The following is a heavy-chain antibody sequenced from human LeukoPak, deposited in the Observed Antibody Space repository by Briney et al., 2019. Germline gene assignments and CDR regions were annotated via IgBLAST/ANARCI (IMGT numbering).Heavy chain of an antibody. CDR2: IIPSFGTA. D-gene: IGHD1-26*01. V-gene: IGHV1-69*05. J-gene: IGHJ4*02. Sequence: ASVKVSCKASGDTFRRYAICWVRQAPEQRLGWVGRIIPSFGTANYAQKFQGRVTITTDESTSTAYMELSSLRSEDTAVYYCASVQNWGSGSFGFDYWGQGTLVTVSS. CDR1: GDTFRRYA. CDR3: ASVQNWGSGSFGFDY.